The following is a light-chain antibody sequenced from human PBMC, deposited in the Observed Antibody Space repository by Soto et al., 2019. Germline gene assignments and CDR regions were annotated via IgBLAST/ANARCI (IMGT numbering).Light chain of an antibody. CDR2: GAS. J-gene: IGKJ1*01. CDR1: QTVSSNY. V-gene: IGKV3-20*01. Sequence: DIVMTQSPATLSVSPGERATLSCRASQTVSSNYLAWYQQKPGRAPRLLIYGASSRATGIPDRFSGSGSGTDFILTINRLEPEDFALYYCQQYGDLPWTFGQGTKVDIK. CDR3: QQYGDLPWT.